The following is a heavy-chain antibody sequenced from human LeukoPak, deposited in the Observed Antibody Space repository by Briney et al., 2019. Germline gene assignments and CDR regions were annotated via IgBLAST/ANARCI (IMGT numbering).Heavy chain of an antibody. CDR2: ISSNGGST. CDR3: ARGLSGSYYLWFDP. J-gene: IGHJ5*02. V-gene: IGHV3-64*01. Sequence: GGSLRLSCAASGFTFSSYAMHWVRQAPGKGLEYVSAISSNGGSTYYANSVKGRFTISRDNSKNTLYLQMGSLRAEDMAVYYCARGLSGSYYLWFDPWGQGTLVTVSS. CDR1: GFTFSSYA. D-gene: IGHD1-26*01.